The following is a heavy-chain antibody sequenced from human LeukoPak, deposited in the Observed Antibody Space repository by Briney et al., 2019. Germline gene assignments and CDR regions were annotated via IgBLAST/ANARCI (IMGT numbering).Heavy chain of an antibody. CDR2: IYYSGIT. V-gene: IGHV4-59*01. D-gene: IGHD1-26*01. Sequence: PSETLSLTCTVSGGSISSYYWSWIRQPPGKGPKWIGYIYYSGITNYTPSLKSRVTISVDTSKNQFSLKLSSVTAADTAVYYCASLGADHYWGQGTLVTVPS. J-gene: IGHJ4*02. CDR1: GGSISSYY. CDR3: ASLGADHY.